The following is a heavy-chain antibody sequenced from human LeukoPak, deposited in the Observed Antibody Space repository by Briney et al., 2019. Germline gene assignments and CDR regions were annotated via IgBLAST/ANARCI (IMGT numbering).Heavy chain of an antibody. CDR2: IFYSGTT. CDR3: ARDGYYYGSGRLDY. D-gene: IGHD3-10*01. V-gene: IGHV4-39*07. Sequence: SETLSLTCTVSGGPISSSGHYWGWIRQPPGKGLEWIGSIFYSGTTHYNPSLKSPVTISVDTSKNQLSLKVNSVTAADTAVYYCARDGYYYGSGRLDYWGQGTLVTVSS. CDR1: GGPISSSGHY. J-gene: IGHJ4*02.